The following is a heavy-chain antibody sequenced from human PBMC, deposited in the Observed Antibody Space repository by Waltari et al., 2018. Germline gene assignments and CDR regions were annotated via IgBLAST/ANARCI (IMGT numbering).Heavy chain of an antibody. CDR2: IRYDGSNK. J-gene: IGHJ4*02. CDR1: GFTFSSYG. V-gene: IGHV3-30*02. Sequence: QVQLVESGGGVVQPGGSLRLSCAASGFTFSSYGMHWVRQAPGKGLEGVAFIRYDGSNKYYADSVKGRFTISRDNSKNTLYLQMNSLRAEDTAVYYCAKDRIAAAEYYFDYWGQGTLVTVSS. D-gene: IGHD6-13*01. CDR3: AKDRIAAAEYYFDY.